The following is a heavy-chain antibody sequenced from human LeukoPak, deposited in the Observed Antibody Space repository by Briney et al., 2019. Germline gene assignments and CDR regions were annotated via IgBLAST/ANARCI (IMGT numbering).Heavy chain of an antibody. CDR2: IYYSGST. J-gene: IGHJ5*01. Sequence: SETLSLTCTVSGGSISSYYWSWLRQPPGKGLEWIGYIYYSGSTNYNPSLKSRVTISVDTSKNQFSLKLSSVTAADTAVYYCARSDSSGHENNWFDSWGQGTLVTVSS. CDR3: ARSDSSGHENNWFDS. CDR1: GGSISSYY. V-gene: IGHV4-59*01. D-gene: IGHD3-22*01.